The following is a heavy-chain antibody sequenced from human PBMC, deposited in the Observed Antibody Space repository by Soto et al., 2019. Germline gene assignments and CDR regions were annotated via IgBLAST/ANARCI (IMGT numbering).Heavy chain of an antibody. CDR3: ARGATVTREYFYGMDV. Sequence: SVKVSCKASGCSFSNYAISWVRQAPGHGLEWMGAIIPMSGTANYAQMFQGRVTITADESTNTAYMEVSSLRSEDSAVYYCARGATVTREYFYGMDVWGQGTTVTVSS. CDR2: IIPMSGTA. CDR1: GCSFSNYA. J-gene: IGHJ6*02. V-gene: IGHV1-69*13. D-gene: IGHD4-4*01.